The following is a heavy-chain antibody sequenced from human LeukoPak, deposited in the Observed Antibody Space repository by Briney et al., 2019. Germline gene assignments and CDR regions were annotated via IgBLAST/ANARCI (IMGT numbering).Heavy chain of an antibody. CDR1: GFTFSSYG. D-gene: IGHD2-2*01. J-gene: IGHJ4*02. Sequence: GGSLRLSCAASGFTFSSYGMHWVRQAPGKGLEWVAVISYDGSNKYYADSVKGRFTISRDNSKNTLYLQMNSLRAEDTAVYYCAKNLDLVVVPAACPDYWGQGTLVTVSS. V-gene: IGHV3-30*18. CDR3: AKNLDLVVVPAACPDY. CDR2: ISYDGSNK.